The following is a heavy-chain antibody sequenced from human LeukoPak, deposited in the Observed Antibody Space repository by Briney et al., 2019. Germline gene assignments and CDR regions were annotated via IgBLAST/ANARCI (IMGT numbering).Heavy chain of an antibody. CDR3: ARVRWLQLVFTRFDP. V-gene: IGHV4-61*02. J-gene: IGHJ5*02. CDR2: VYSSGRT. CDR1: GGSISSGTYY. Sequence: SETLSLTCTVSGGSISSGTYYWNWIRQPAGKGLEWIGRVYSSGRTNYNPSLKSRGTISVDTSKNQFSLKLSSVTAADTAVYYCARVRWLQLVFTRFDPWGQGTLVTVSS. D-gene: IGHD5-24*01.